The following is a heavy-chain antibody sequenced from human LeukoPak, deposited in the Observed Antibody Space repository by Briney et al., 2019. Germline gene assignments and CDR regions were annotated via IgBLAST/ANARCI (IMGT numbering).Heavy chain of an antibody. CDR2: ISISDSTI. Sequence: GGPLRLSCAASGFTFSSYEMNWVRQAPGKGLEWVSYISISDSTIYYADSVKGRFTVSRDNAKNSLYLQMSSLRAEDTAVYYCAREDSYGSEGFDFWGQGTLVTVSS. J-gene: IGHJ4*02. V-gene: IGHV3-48*03. D-gene: IGHD5-18*01. CDR1: GFTFSSYE. CDR3: AREDSYGSEGFDF.